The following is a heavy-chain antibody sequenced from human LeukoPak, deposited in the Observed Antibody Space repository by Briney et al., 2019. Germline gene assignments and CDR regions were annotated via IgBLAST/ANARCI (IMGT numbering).Heavy chain of an antibody. V-gene: IGHV3-23*01. D-gene: IGHD1-7*01. Sequence: GGSLRLSCAASGFTFNNYGMNWVRQAPGKGLEWVSVVSTSGDNGYYADSVQGRFTISRDNSKNSLYLQMNSLRAEDTAVYYCAKGGTGTTVRYFDYWGQGTLVTVSS. CDR2: VSTSGDNG. CDR3: AKGGTGTTVRYFDY. J-gene: IGHJ4*02. CDR1: GFTFNNYG.